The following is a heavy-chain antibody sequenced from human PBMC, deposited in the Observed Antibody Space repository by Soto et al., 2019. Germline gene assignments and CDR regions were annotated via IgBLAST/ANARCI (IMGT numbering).Heavy chain of an antibody. D-gene: IGHD3-3*01. Sequence: QVQLQESGPGLVKPSQTLSLTCTVSGGSISSGGYYWSWIRQHPGKGLEWIGYIYYSGSTYYNPSLKRRGTISVDTSKNQCSLKLSSGTAADTAVYYCARGPDSSHWYFVLWGRGTLVTVSS. CDR1: GGSISSGGYY. CDR3: ARGPDSSHWYFVL. J-gene: IGHJ2*01. CDR2: IYYSGST. V-gene: IGHV4-31*03.